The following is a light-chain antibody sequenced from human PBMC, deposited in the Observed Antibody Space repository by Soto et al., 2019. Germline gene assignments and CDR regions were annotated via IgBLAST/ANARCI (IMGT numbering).Light chain of an antibody. CDR3: QQSYSISLT. CDR2: AAS. V-gene: IGKV1-39*01. J-gene: IGKJ4*01. Sequence: DIQMTQSPSSLSASVGDRVTITCRASESISSYLNWYQQKPGKAPKLLIYAASSLQSGVPSMFSGSGSGTDFTLTISSLHPEDFASYYCQQSYSISLTFGGGTKVEIK. CDR1: ESISSY.